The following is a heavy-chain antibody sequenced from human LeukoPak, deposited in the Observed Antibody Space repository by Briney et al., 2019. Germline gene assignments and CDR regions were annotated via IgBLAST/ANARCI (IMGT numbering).Heavy chain of an antibody. CDR2: MNPNSGNA. V-gene: IGHV1-8*01. D-gene: IGHD3-16*01. J-gene: IGHJ4*02. CDR1: GYTFTGYD. CDR3: ATGGGGKLIGG. Sequence: ASVKVSCKASGYTFTGYDVNWVRQATGQGLEWLGWMNPNSGNAGYAQKFQGRVTMTRDTSISTAYMELSSLRSEDTAVYYCATGGGGKLIGGWGQGTLVTVSS.